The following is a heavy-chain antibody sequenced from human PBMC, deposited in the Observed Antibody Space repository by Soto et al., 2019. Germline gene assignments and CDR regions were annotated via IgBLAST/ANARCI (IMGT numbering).Heavy chain of an antibody. D-gene: IGHD1-20*01. CDR2: FDPEDGET. V-gene: IGHV1-24*01. Sequence: ASVKVSCKVSGYTLTELSMHWVRQAPGKGLEWMGGFDPEDGETIHAQKFQGRVTMTEDTSTDTAYMELSSLRSEDTAVYYCATVMHNWNDIPAFDIWGQGTMVTVSS. CDR3: ATVMHNWNDIPAFDI. CDR1: GYTLTELS. J-gene: IGHJ3*02.